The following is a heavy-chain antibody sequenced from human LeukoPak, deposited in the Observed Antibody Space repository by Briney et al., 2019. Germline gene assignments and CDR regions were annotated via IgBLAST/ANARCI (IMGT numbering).Heavy chain of an antibody. Sequence: ASVKVSCKAFGYIFTSYGISWVRQAPGQGLEWMGWISAYNGITDYAQKLQGRVIMTTDTSTSTAYMELRRLRSDDTAVYYCARDQSWQQLGGPPFDFWGQGTLVTVSS. J-gene: IGHJ4*02. V-gene: IGHV1-18*01. CDR1: GYIFTSYG. CDR2: ISAYNGIT. CDR3: ARDQSWQQLGGPPFDF. D-gene: IGHD6-13*01.